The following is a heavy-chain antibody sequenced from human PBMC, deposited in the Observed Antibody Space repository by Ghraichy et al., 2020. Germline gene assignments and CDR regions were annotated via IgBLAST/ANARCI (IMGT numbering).Heavy chain of an antibody. CDR1: GFTFSSYS. CDR2: ISSSSSYI. V-gene: IGHV3-21*01. Sequence: GVLRLSCAASGFTFSSYSMNWVRQAPGKGLEWVSSISSSSSYIYYADSVKGRFTISRDNAKNSLYLQMNSLRAEDTAVYYCARWKSHITGTGNFDYWGQGTLVTVSS. J-gene: IGHJ4*02. CDR3: ARWKSHITGTGNFDY. D-gene: IGHD1-20*01.